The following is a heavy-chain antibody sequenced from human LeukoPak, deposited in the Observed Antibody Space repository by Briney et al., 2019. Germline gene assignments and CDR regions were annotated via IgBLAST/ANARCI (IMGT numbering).Heavy chain of an antibody. CDR3: AKEPTGDKSFDS. D-gene: IGHD7-27*01. J-gene: IGHJ4*02. Sequence: SETLSLTCTVSGASISRTTYYWGWFRQPPGKGLEWIATMFYSGYTYYNPSLKSRVTISIDTSENQVFLKLSFVTAADTALYYCAKEPTGDKSFDSWGQGTLVTVSS. CDR2: MFYSGYT. V-gene: IGHV4-39*07. CDR1: GASISRTTYY.